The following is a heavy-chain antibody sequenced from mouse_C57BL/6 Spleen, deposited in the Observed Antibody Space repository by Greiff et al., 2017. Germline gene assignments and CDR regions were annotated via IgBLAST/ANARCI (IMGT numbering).Heavy chain of an antibody. CDR3: ARDLGRGYDAMDD. D-gene: IGHD3-1*01. V-gene: IGHV2-9-1*01. CDR2: IWTGGGT. CDR1: GFSLTSYA. J-gene: IGHJ4*01. Sequence: VHLVESGPGLVAPSQSLSITCTVSGFSLTSYAISWVRQPPGKGLEWLGVIWTGGGTNYNSALKSRLSISKDNSKSQVFLKMNSLQTDDTARYYCARDLGRGYDAMDDWGQGTSVTVSS.